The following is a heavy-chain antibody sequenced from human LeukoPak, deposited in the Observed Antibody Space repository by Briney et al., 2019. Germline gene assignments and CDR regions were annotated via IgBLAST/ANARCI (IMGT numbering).Heavy chain of an antibody. J-gene: IGHJ4*02. Sequence: SETLSLTCTVSGGSTSSYYWSWIRQPPGKGLEWIGYIYYSGSTNYNPSLKSRVTISVDTSKNQFSLKLSSVTAADTAVYYCARSPSYSSSWSIFDYWGQGTLVTVSS. V-gene: IGHV4-59*01. CDR2: IYYSGST. CDR3: ARSPSYSSSWSIFDY. CDR1: GGSTSSYY. D-gene: IGHD6-13*01.